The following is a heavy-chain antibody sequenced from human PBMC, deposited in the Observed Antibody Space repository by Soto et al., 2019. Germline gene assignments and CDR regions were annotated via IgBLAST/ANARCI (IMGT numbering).Heavy chain of an antibody. CDR3: ARGLWFGDFWFDP. CDR1: GGSISSYY. Sequence: SETLSLTSTVSGGSISSYYWSWIRQPPGKGLEWIGYIYHTGSTNYNPSHKNRVTITTDTSRNQYYMKTNYGKHADTAVYYCARGLWFGDFWFDPGGQGILVTVS. J-gene: IGHJ5*02. CDR2: IYHTGST. D-gene: IGHD3-10*01. V-gene: IGHV4-59*01.